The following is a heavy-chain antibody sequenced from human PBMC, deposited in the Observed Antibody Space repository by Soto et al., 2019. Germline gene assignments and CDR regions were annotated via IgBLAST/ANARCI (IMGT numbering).Heavy chain of an antibody. CDR1: GFTFNIYA. CDR2: ISGSGGST. CDR3: ATAACTGNSFHPHHI. D-gene: IGHD4-4*01. V-gene: IGHV3-23*01. Sequence: GXLRLSFAASGFTFNIYAMSWVLQAAGTGLEWVSAISGSGGSTYYADSVNGGFTISRDNSKNTLYLQMNSLRAEDTAVYYCATAACTGNSFHPHHICGQGTRGIVSP. J-gene: IGHJ6*01.